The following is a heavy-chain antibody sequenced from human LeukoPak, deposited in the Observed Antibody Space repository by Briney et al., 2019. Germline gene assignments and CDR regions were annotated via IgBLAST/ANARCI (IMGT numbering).Heavy chain of an antibody. V-gene: IGHV3-66*01. D-gene: IGHD3-10*01. Sequence: PGGSLRLSCAASGFTVSSKYMNWVRQAPGKGLEWVSVIYSGGSTYYEDSVKGRFTISRDNSKNTLYLQMNSLRAEDTAVYYCASRITMARGGFDYWGQGTLVTVSS. J-gene: IGHJ4*02. CDR2: IYSGGST. CDR1: GFTVSSKY. CDR3: ASRITMARGGFDY.